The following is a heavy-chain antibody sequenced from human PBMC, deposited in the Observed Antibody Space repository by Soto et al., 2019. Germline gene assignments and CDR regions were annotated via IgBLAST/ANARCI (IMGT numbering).Heavy chain of an antibody. CDR2: ISSSSSTI. Sequence: GSLRLSCAASGFTFSSYSMNWVRQAPGKGLEWVSYISSSSSTIYYADSVKGRFTISRDNAKNSLYLQMNSLRDEDTAVYYCARGYPAGYSSSCMDYWGQGTLVTVSS. CDR1: GFTFSSYS. D-gene: IGHD6-13*01. CDR3: ARGYPAGYSSSCMDY. J-gene: IGHJ4*02. V-gene: IGHV3-48*02.